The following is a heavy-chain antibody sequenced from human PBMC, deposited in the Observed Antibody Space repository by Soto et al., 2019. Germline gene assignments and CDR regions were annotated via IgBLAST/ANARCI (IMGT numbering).Heavy chain of an antibody. J-gene: IGHJ3*02. D-gene: IGHD3-22*01. CDR3: AARTYYYDSTPGPAFDI. CDR2: FDPEDGET. CDR1: GYTLSELS. V-gene: IGHV1-24*01. Sequence: ASVKVSCKVSGYTLSELSMHWVRQAPGKGLEWMGGFDPEDGETIYAQKFQGRVTMTEDTSTDTAYMELSSLRSEDTAVYYCAARTYYYDSTPGPAFDIWGQRTIVTVS.